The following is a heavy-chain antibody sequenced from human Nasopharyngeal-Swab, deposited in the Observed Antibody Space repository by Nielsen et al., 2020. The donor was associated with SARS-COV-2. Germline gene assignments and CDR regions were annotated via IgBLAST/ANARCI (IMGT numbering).Heavy chain of an antibody. J-gene: IGHJ6*04. Sequence: WIRQPPGKGLEWIGEINHSGSTNYNPSLKSRVTISVDTSKNQFFLKLSSVTAADTAVYYCARSIAAAGNFPRIRVFPDVWGKGTTVTVSS. D-gene: IGHD6-13*01. CDR3: ARSIAAAGNFPRIRVFPDV. V-gene: IGHV4-34*01. CDR2: INHSGST.